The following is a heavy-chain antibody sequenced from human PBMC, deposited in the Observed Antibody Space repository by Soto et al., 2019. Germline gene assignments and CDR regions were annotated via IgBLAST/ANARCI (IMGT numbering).Heavy chain of an antibody. Sequence: PGGSLRLSCAASGFTVSSNYMSWVRQAPGKGLEWVSVIYSGGSTYYADSVKGRFTISRDNSKNTLYLQMNSLRAEDTAVYYCARPLFYWSGYQGSYYYYGMDVWGQGTTVTVSS. CDR1: GFTVSSNY. J-gene: IGHJ6*02. V-gene: IGHV3-66*02. D-gene: IGHD3-3*01. CDR3: ARPLFYWSGYQGSYYYYGMDV. CDR2: IYSGGST.